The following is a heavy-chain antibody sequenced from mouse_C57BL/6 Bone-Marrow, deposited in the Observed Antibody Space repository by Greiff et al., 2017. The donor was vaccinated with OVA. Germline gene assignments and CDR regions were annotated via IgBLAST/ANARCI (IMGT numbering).Heavy chain of an antibody. Sequence: QVHVKQSGAELVKPGASVKISCKASGYTFTDYYINWVKQRPGQGLEWIGKIGPGSGSTYYNEKFKGKATLTADKSSSTAYMQLSSLTSEDSAVYFCARGDYYGSSYKHYFDYWGQGTTLTVSS. D-gene: IGHD1-1*01. CDR3: ARGDYYGSSYKHYFDY. CDR1: GYTFTDYY. CDR2: IGPGSGST. J-gene: IGHJ2*01. V-gene: IGHV1-77*01.